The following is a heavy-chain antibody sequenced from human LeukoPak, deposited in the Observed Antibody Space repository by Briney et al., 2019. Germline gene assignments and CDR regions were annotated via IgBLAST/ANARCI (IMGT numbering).Heavy chain of an antibody. Sequence: KPSETLSLTCIVSGGSMTNNGHYWGWVRQSPGKGLEWIGIVNYNGRTSHNPSLKSRVTMSRDTSKNQFSLKLSSVTAADTAKYYCADYFSGIIFEYWGRGTLVIVSS. D-gene: IGHD3-16*01. CDR2: VNYNGRT. V-gene: IGHV4-39*01. CDR1: GGSMTNNGHY. CDR3: ADYFSGIIFEY. J-gene: IGHJ4*02.